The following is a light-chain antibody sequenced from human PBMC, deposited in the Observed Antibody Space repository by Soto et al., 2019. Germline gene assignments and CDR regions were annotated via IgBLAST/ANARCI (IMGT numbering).Light chain of an antibody. Sequence: EIVLTQSPATLSLSPGERATLSCRASQSVSSYLAWYQQKPGQAPRLLIYDASNRATCIPARFSGSGSGTDFTLVISSLEAEDFAVYYCQQRSNWLTFGGGTKVEIK. CDR2: DAS. CDR3: QQRSNWLT. V-gene: IGKV3-11*01. J-gene: IGKJ4*01. CDR1: QSVSSY.